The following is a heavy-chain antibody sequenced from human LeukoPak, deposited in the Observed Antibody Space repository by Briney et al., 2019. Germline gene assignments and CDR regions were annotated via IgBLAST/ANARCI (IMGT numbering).Heavy chain of an antibody. J-gene: IGHJ4*02. CDR1: GYSISSGFY. CDR3: ATQHDYGKKIGY. Sequence: SETLSLTCVVSGYSISSGFYWGWIRQPPGEGLEWIGSIYHSGTAYYNPSLNSRVTISVDTSKNQFSLKLTSVTAADTAVYFCATQHDYGKKIGYWGQGTLVTVSS. V-gene: IGHV4-38-2*01. D-gene: IGHD4-17*01. CDR2: IYHSGTA.